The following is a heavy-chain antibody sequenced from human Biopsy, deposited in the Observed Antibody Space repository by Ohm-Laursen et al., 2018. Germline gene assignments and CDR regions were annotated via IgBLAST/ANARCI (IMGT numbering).Heavy chain of an antibody. J-gene: IGHJ4*02. V-gene: IGHV3-33*01. CDR2: IFYDGSNT. CDR3: ARSYFWGSYRSPYFDS. Sequence: SLRLSCSASRFDFRSHGMHWVRQAPGKGLEWVAFIFYDGSNTYYADSVKGRFTISRDNSRDTLFLQMSSLRAEDTAVYYCARSYFWGSYRSPYFDSWGQGTLVAVSS. D-gene: IGHD3-16*02. CDR1: RFDFRSHG.